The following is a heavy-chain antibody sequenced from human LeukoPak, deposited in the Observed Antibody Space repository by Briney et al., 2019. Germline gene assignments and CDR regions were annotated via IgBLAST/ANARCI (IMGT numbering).Heavy chain of an antibody. CDR3: ARRPLSLSTYSSGRGDY. CDR2: IYYSGST. D-gene: IGHD6-19*01. CDR1: GGSISSSSYY. V-gene: IGHV4-39*01. J-gene: IGHJ4*02. Sequence: SETLSLTCTVSGGSISSSSYYWGWIRQPPGKGLEWIGSIYYSGSTYYNPSLKSRVTISVDTSKNQFSLKLSSVTAADTAVYHCARRPLSLSTYSSGRGDYWGQGTLVTVSS.